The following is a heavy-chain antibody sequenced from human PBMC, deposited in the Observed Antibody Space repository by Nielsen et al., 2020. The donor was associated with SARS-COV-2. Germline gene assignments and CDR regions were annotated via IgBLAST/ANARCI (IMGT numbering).Heavy chain of an antibody. D-gene: IGHD2-21*02. CDR1: GFNFRGYW. Sequence: GESLKISCVVSGFNFRGYWMTWVRQAPGKGLEWVGNIKLDGSEKYYVDSVKGRFTISRDNTKNFLYLQMDRLKTEDTAFYYCARASCGGDCPPDYWGQGTLVTVSS. CDR2: IKLDGSEK. V-gene: IGHV3-7*03. CDR3: ARASCGGDCPPDY. J-gene: IGHJ4*02.